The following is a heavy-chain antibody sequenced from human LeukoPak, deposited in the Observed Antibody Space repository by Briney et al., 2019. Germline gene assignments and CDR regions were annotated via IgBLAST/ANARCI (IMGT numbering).Heavy chain of an antibody. CDR1: Y. Sequence: YMHWVRQAPGQGLEWMGWINPNSGGTNYAQKFQGRVTMTRDTSISTAYMELSRLRSDDTAVYYCARYSGSSATYYYYGMDVWGQGTTVTVSS. CDR2: INPNSGGT. J-gene: IGHJ6*02. D-gene: IGHD6-6*01. V-gene: IGHV1-2*02. CDR3: ARYSGSSATYYYYGMDV.